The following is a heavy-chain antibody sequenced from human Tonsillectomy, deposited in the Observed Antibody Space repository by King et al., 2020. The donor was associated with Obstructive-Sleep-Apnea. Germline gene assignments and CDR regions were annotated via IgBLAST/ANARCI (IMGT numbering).Heavy chain of an antibody. D-gene: IGHD6-13*01. CDR1: GGSISSSNYS. V-gene: IGHV4-39*07. CDR3: ARERAAGTNWFDP. Sequence: QLQESGPGLVKPSETLSLICTVSGGSISSSNYSWGWIRQPPGKGLEWIGNIYYSGRTFYNPSLKSRVTISVDTSKSQFSLKVSSVTAADTAVYYCARERAAGTNWFDPWGQGTLVTVSS. CDR2: IYYSGRT. J-gene: IGHJ5*02.